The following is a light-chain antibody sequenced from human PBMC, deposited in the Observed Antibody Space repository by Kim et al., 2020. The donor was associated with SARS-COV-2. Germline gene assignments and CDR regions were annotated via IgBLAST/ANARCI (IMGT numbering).Light chain of an antibody. CDR2: DVS. V-gene: IGLV2-14*03. CDR1: SSDIGGYNY. J-gene: IGLJ3*02. Sequence: SFTISCTGTSSDIGGYNYVSWYQQHPGEAPKLMIYDVSYRPSGVSNRFSGSKSGNTASLTISGLQAGDEADYYCSSYASSSSTTLGFGGGTQLTVL. CDR3: SSYASSSSTTLG.